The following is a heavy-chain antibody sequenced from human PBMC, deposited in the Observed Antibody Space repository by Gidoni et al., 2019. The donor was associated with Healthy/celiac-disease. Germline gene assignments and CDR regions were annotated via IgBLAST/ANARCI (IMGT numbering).Heavy chain of an antibody. J-gene: IGHJ4*02. CDR2: IKSKTDGGTT. CDR1: GFTFSNAW. Sequence: EVQLVESGGGLVKPGGSLRLSCAASGFTFSNAWMNWVRQAPGKGLEWVGRIKSKTDGGTTDYAAPVKGRFTISRDDSKNTLYLQMNSLKTEDTAVYYCTASKVGLRFLEWLSFPIDYWGQGTLVTVSS. V-gene: IGHV3-15*07. CDR3: TASKVGLRFLEWLSFPIDY. D-gene: IGHD3-3*01.